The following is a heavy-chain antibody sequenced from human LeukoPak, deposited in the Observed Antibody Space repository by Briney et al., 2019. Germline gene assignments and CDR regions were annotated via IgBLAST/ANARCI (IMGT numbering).Heavy chain of an antibody. V-gene: IGHV3-30*02. D-gene: IGHD6-13*01. CDR2: IRYDGSNK. J-gene: IGHJ3*02. CDR3: ANPAQYSSSWAAPDI. CDR1: GFTFSSYG. Sequence: GGSLRLSCAASGFTFSSYGMHWVRQAPGKGLEWVAFIRYDGSNKYYADSVKGRFTISRDNSKNTLYLQTNSLRAEDTAVYYCANPAQYSSSWAAPDIWGQGTMVTVSS.